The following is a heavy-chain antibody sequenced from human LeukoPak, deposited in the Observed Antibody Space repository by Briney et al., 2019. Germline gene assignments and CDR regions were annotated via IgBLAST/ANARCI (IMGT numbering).Heavy chain of an antibody. CDR3: ARGGDAFDI. J-gene: IGHJ3*02. CDR1: GGSISSGGYS. V-gene: IGHV4-30-2*01. Sequence: SQTLSLTCAVSGGSISSGGYSWSWIRQPPGKGLEWIGYIYYSGSTYYNPSLKRRVTISVDRSKNQFSLKLSSVTAADTAVYYCARGGDAFDIWGQGTMVTVSS. CDR2: IYYSGST.